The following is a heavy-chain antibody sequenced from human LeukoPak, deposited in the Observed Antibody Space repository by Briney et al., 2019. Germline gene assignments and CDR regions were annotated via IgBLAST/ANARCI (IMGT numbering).Heavy chain of an antibody. V-gene: IGHV3-7*01. J-gene: IGHJ4*02. CDR2: IKYDGSEK. CDR1: GFTFSNYW. CDR3: ARDLWDYYDSSGY. D-gene: IGHD3-22*01. Sequence: GGSLRLSCAASGFTFSNYWMNWVRQAPGKGLEWLANIKYDGSEKYYVDSVKGRFTLSRDNAKNSLYLQMDRLRAEDTAVYYCARDLWDYYDSSGYWGQGTLVTVSS.